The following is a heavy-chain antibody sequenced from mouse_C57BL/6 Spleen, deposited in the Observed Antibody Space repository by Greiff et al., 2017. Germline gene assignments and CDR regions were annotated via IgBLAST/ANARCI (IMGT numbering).Heavy chain of an antibody. CDR3: ARRGENYGSSYWFAY. CDR2: IDPSDSET. V-gene: IGHV1-52*01. J-gene: IGHJ3*01. D-gene: IGHD1-1*01. Sequence: VQLQQPGAELVRPGSSVKLSCKASGYTFTSYWMHWVKQRPIQGLEWIGNIDPSDSETHYNQKFKDKATLTVDKSSSTAYMQLSSLTSEDSAVYYCARRGENYGSSYWFAYWGQGTLVTVSA. CDR1: GYTFTSYW.